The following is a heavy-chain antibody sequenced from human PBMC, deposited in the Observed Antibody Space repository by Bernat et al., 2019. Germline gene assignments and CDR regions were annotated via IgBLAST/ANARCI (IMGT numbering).Heavy chain of an antibody. V-gene: IGHV3-33*01. CDR1: GFMFNTYG. CDR2: ISYDGTTK. CDR3: ARESSDVDTAMAPLLDSMGFDP. J-gene: IGHJ5*02. D-gene: IGHD5-18*01. Sequence: QVQLVESGGGVVQPGTSLRLSCAASGFMFNTYGMLWVRLAPGKGLEWVAVISYDGTTKHYIESVRDRFTISRDDSKNTLYLQMNSLRAEDTAVYYCARESSDVDTAMAPLLDSMGFDPWGQGTLVTVSS.